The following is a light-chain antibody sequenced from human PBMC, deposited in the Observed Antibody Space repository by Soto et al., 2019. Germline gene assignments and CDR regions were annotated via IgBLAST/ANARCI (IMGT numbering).Light chain of an antibody. CDR3: SSYTSSSTLLYV. J-gene: IGLJ1*01. Sequence: QSALTQPRSVSGSPGQSVTISCTGTSSDVGDYNYVSWYQQHPGKAPKLMIYEVSNRPSGVSNRFSGSKSGNTASLTISGLQAEDEADYYCSSYTSSSTLLYVFGTGTKVTVL. CDR2: EVS. V-gene: IGLV2-14*01. CDR1: SSDVGDYNY.